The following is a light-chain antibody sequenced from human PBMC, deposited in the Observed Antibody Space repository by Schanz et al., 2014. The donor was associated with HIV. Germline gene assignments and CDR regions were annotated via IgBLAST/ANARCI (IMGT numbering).Light chain of an antibody. V-gene: IGKV2-28*01. J-gene: IGKJ1*01. CDR1: QNLLHNNGFQY. Sequence: DIVLTQSPLSLPVTPGEPASISCRSSQNLLHNNGFQYLDWYLQKPGQSPQLLIYLGSNRASGVPDRFSGSGSGTDFTLKISRVEAEDVGIYYCMQLLQIPPSFGQGTKMEI. CDR2: LGS. CDR3: MQLLQIPPS.